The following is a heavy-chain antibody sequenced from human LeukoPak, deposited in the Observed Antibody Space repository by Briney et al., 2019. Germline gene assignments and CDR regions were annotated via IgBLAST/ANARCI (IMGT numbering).Heavy chain of an antibody. CDR1: GFTFSSYS. Sequence: GGSLRLSCAASGFTFSSYSMNWVRQAPGKGLEWVSYISSSSSTIYYADSVKGRFTISRDNAKNSLYLQMNSLRAEDTAVYYCARVYRSSSGYCFDYWAQGTLVTVSS. CDR2: ISSSSSTI. CDR3: ARVYRSSSGYCFDY. J-gene: IGHJ4*02. D-gene: IGHD6-6*01. V-gene: IGHV3-48*01.